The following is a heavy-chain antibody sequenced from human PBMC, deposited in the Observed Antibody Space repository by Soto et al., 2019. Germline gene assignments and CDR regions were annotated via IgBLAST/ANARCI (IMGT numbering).Heavy chain of an antibody. J-gene: IGHJ4*02. CDR3: ARSMTTVVSLDY. CDR1: GGSFSGYY. V-gene: IGHV4-34*01. CDR2: INHSGSS. D-gene: IGHD4-17*01. Sequence: SETLSLTCAASGGSFSGYYWSWIRQPPGRGLEWIGEINHSGSSNYNPALESRVTISVDPSKNQFSLKLISVTAADTAVYYCARSMTTVVSLDYWGQGTLVTVS.